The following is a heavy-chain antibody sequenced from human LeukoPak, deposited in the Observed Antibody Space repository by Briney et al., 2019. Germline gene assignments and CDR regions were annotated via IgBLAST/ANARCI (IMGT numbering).Heavy chain of an antibody. CDR1: GFIFSDYG. Sequence: GGSLRLSCAASGFIFSDYGMHWVRQAPGKGREWVAFIRYDGSNKYYLDSVKGRFTISRDSSKHTVYLQMNSLRAEDTAVHYCAKEGTASKPSDLDYWGQGTLVTVSS. J-gene: IGHJ4*02. CDR2: IRYDGSNK. V-gene: IGHV3-30*02. D-gene: IGHD1/OR15-1a*01. CDR3: AKEGTASKPSDLDY.